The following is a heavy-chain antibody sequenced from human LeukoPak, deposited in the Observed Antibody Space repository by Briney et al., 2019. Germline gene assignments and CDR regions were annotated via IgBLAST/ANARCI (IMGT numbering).Heavy chain of an antibody. CDR2: IYYSGST. D-gene: IGHD3-10*01. J-gene: IGHJ4*02. V-gene: IGHV4-59*01. Sequence: SETLSLTCTVSGGSISSYYWSWIRQPPGKGLEWIGYIYYSGSTNYNPSLKSRVTISVDTSKNQFSLKLSSVTAADTAVYYCARARGGEYFDYWGQETLVTVSS. CDR3: ARARGGEYFDY. CDR1: GGSISSYY.